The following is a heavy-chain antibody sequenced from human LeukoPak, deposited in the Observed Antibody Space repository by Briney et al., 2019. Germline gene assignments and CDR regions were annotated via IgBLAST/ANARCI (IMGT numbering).Heavy chain of an antibody. Sequence: SGPALVKPTQTLTLTCTFSGFSLSTRGMRVSWIRQPPGKALEWLARIDWDDDKFYSTSLKTRLTISKDTSKNQVVLTMTNMDPVDTATYYCARLSGGWYVDFWGQGTLVTVSS. J-gene: IGHJ4*02. V-gene: IGHV2-70*04. CDR2: IDWDDDK. D-gene: IGHD6-19*01. CDR1: GFSLSTRGMR. CDR3: ARLSGGWYVDF.